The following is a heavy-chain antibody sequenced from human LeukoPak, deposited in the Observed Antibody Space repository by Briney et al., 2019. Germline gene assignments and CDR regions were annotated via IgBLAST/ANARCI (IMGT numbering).Heavy chain of an antibody. D-gene: IGHD1-1*01. V-gene: IGHV3-7*03. J-gene: IGHJ3*02. CDR3: AKDISLERRAHAFDI. Sequence: GGSLRLSCAASRFTFSSYWMSWVRQAPGKGLEWVANIKQDGSEKYYADSVKGRFTISRDNAKNSLYLQMNSLRAEDTALYYCAKDISLERRAHAFDIWGQGTMVTVSS. CDR1: RFTFSSYW. CDR2: IKQDGSEK.